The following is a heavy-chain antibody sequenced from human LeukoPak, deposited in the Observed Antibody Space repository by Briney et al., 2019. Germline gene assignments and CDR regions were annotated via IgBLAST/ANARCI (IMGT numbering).Heavy chain of an antibody. D-gene: IGHD3-22*01. CDR2: IYSGGRT. J-gene: IGHJ4*02. V-gene: IGHV3-66*01. Sequence: GGSLRLSCAVSGFIVSSNYMTWVRQAPGKGLEWVSVIYSGGRTYYADSVKGRFTTSRDNSKNTLYLQMNSLRAEDTAVYYCARDLELVYYDSSGYDYWGQGTLVIVSS. CDR3: ARDLELVYYDSSGYDY. CDR1: GFIVSSNY.